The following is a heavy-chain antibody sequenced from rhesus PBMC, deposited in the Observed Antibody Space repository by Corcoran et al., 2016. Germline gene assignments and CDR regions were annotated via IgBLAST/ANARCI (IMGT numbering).Heavy chain of an antibody. J-gene: IGHJ6*01. Sequence: QVQLQESGPGVVKPSETLSLTCAVSGGTISSGYYYWSWIRQPPGKGLVWIGGIYNKSERTKYHPPLKSRVTIAKDTSKNQVSLKLSSGTATDTAVYYWAREVPPDGLDSGGQGVVVTVSS. CDR3: AREVPPDGLDS. V-gene: IGHV4S12*01. CDR2: IYNKSERT. CDR1: GGTISSGYYY. D-gene: IGHD2-15*01.